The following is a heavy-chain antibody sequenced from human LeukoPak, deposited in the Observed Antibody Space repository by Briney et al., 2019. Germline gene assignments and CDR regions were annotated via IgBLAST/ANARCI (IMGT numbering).Heavy chain of an antibody. CDR2: IDPSDSYT. D-gene: IGHD4-23*01. Sequence: GESLRIPCKGSGYSFTSYWISWVRQMPGKGLEWMGRIDPSDSYTNYSPSFQGHVTISADKSISTAYLQWSSLKASDTAMYYCAGGGNSRVMDVLVRGTTVTVSS. V-gene: IGHV5-10-1*01. J-gene: IGHJ6*01. CDR3: AGGGNSRVMDV. CDR1: GYSFTSYW.